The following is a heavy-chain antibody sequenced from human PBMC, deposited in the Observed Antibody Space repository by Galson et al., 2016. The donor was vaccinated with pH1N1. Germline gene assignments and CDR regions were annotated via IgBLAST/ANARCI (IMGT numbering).Heavy chain of an antibody. D-gene: IGHD7-27*01. CDR2: ISPDGTDT. CDR1: GFTFNNYW. CDR3: TAYNWGSPFDV. V-gene: IGHV3-74*01. J-gene: IGHJ3*01. Sequence: SLRLSCAASGFTFNNYWVYWVRQAPGKGLVWVSRISPDGTDTLNADSVRGRFTITRDNSKNTLFLQMNSLGAEDTAMYYCTAYNWGSPFDVWGQRAMVTV.